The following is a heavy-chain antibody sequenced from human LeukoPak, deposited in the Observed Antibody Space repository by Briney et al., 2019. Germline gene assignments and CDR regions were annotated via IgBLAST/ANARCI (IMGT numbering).Heavy chain of an antibody. J-gene: IGHJ5*02. D-gene: IGHD3-10*01. CDR1: GGSISSYY. V-gene: IGHV4-59*01. CDR3: ARGDYGSGSYYRFDP. CDR2: IYYSGST. Sequence: SETLPLTCTVSGGSISSYYWSWIRQPPGKGLEWIGYIYYSGSTNYNPSLKSRVTISVDTSKNQFSLKLSSVTAADTAVYYCARGDYGSGSYYRFDPWGQGTLVTVSS.